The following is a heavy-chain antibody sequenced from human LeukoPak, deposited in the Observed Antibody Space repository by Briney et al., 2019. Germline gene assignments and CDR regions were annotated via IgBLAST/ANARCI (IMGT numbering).Heavy chain of an antibody. Sequence: GGSLRLSCAASGFTFSSYAMHWVRQAPGKGLEWVAVISYDGSNKYYADSVKGRFTISRDNSKNTLYLQMNSLRAEDTAMYYCARAQLEGPVGVLYYGMDVWGKGTTVTVSS. CDR1: GFTFSSYA. J-gene: IGHJ6*04. CDR2: ISYDGSNK. V-gene: IGHV3-30*04. D-gene: IGHD1-1*01. CDR3: ARAQLEGPVGVLYYGMDV.